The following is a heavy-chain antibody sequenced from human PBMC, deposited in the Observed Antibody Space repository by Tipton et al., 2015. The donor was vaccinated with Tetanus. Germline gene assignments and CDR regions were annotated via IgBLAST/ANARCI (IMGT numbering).Heavy chain of an antibody. Sequence: LSLTCTVSSVSIADNTNYWGWIRQPPGKGLEWIGSIYSSGDTYSNPSLKGRVTMSVDTSRNQFSLRLSSVTAADTAEYYCARHNSGYFTFFDSWGQGILVTVSS. CDR3: ARHNSGYFTFFDS. CDR2: IYSSGDT. V-gene: IGHV4-39*01. J-gene: IGHJ4*02. CDR1: SVSIADNTNY. D-gene: IGHD3-3*01.